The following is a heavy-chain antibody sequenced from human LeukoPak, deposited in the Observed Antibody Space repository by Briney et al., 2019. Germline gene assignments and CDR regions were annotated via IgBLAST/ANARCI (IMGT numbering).Heavy chain of an antibody. CDR3: ASVRPKYYYDSSGYCFDY. CDR2: IYLSGST. CDR1: GGSISSYY. Sequence: SETLSLTCTVSGGSISSYYWRWIRQPPGKGLEWMGYIYLSGSTHYNPSLKSRGTISVDTSKNQFSMKLSSVTAADTAVYSCASVRPKYYYDSSGYCFDYWGQGTLVTVSS. J-gene: IGHJ4*02. V-gene: IGHV4-59*01. D-gene: IGHD3-22*01.